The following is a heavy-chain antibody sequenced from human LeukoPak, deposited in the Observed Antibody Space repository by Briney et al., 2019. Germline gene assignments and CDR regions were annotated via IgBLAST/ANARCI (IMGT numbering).Heavy chain of an antibody. CDR1: GYTFTSYY. CDR2: INPSGGST. Sequence: GASVKVSRKASGYTFTSYYMHWVRQAPGQGLEWMGIINPSGGSTSYAQKFQGRVTMTRDTSTSTVYMELSSLRSEDTAVYYCARVGSHGIVVGYWGQGTLVTVSS. D-gene: IGHD2-2*01. J-gene: IGHJ4*02. CDR3: ARVGSHGIVVGY. V-gene: IGHV1-46*01.